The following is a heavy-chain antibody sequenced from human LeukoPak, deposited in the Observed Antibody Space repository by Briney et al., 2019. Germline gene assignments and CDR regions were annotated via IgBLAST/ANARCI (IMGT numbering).Heavy chain of an antibody. CDR1: GFSFSSYW. CDR3: ASIAAAGTEEFDY. CDR2: IDTDGSST. J-gene: IGHJ4*02. D-gene: IGHD6-13*01. Sequence: GGSLRLSCAASGFSFSSYWMHWVRQAPGKGLVWVSRIDTDGSSTRYADSVKGRFTISRDNAKNTLYLQMNSLRAEDTAVYYCASIAAAGTEEFDYWGQGTLVTVSS. V-gene: IGHV3-74*01.